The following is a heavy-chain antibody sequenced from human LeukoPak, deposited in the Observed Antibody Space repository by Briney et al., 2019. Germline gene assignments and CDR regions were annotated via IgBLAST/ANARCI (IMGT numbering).Heavy chain of an antibody. D-gene: IGHD3-10*01. J-gene: IGHJ6*02. CDR1: GGSISSYY. Sequence: SETLSLTCTVSGGSISSYYWSWIRQPAGKGLEWIGYIYYSGSTNYNPSLKSRVTISVDTSKNQFSLKLSSVTAADTAVYYCARDWRVRGFYGMDVWGQGTLVTVSS. V-gene: IGHV4-59*01. CDR2: IYYSGST. CDR3: ARDWRVRGFYGMDV.